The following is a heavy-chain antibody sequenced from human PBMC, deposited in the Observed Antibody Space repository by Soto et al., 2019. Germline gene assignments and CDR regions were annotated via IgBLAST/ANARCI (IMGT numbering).Heavy chain of an antibody. J-gene: IGHJ4*02. V-gene: IGHV1-46*02. CDR3: ARDSVAVAGTTFDY. CDR1: GYTFNSYY. CDR2: INPSGGST. Sequence: QVQMVQSGAEVKKPGASVKVSCKASGYTFNSYYMHWVRQAPGQGLEWMGIINPSGGSTSYAEKFQGRVTXXRXTFXSTVYMEVSSLRSEDTAIYYCARDSVAVAGTTFDYWGQGTLVTVSS. D-gene: IGHD6-19*01.